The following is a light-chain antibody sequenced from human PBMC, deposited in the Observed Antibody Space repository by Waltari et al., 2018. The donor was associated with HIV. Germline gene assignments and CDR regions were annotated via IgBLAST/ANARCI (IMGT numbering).Light chain of an antibody. CDR2: TNN. V-gene: IGLV1-47*01. CDR1: SSNIGSNY. J-gene: IGLJ3*02. Sequence: QSVLTQPPSASGTPGQRVTISCSGSSSNIGSNYVYWYQQLPGTAPKRLIYTNNQRPSGVPDRFSGSKSGTSASLAISGLRSEDEADYYCAAWDDSLWVFGGGTKLTVL. CDR3: AAWDDSLWV.